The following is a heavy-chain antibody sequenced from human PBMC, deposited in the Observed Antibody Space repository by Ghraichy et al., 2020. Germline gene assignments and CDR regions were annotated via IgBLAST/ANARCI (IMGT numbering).Heavy chain of an antibody. D-gene: IGHD4-17*01. CDR2: ISAYNGNT. CDR1: GYTFTSYG. CDR3: ARIWGGPVTRYYFDY. V-gene: IGHV1-18*01. Sequence: ASVKVSCKASGYTFTSYGISWVRQAPGQGLEWMGWISAYNGNTNYAQKLQGRVTMTTDTSTSTAYMELRSLRSDDTAVYYCARIWGGPVTRYYFDYWGQGTLVTVSS. J-gene: IGHJ4*02.